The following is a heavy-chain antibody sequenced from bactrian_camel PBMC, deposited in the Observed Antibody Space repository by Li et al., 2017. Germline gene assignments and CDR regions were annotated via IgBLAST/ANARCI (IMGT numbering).Heavy chain of an antibody. J-gene: IGHJ6*01. D-gene: IGHD1*01. CDR3: VRDPGNGLAFGY. Sequence: DVQLVESGGGLVQPGGSLRLSCAASGFTFSAATMSWIRQAPGKELEWVSGIDPGGSRMDYADSVKGRFTISRDNAKNTVYLQMNSLEPEDTGVYYCVRDPGNGLAFGYGGQGTQVTVS. CDR1: GFTFSAAT. V-gene: IGHV3S40*01. CDR2: IDPGGSRM.